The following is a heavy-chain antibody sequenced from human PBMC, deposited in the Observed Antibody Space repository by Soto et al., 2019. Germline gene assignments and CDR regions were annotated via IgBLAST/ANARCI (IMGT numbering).Heavy chain of an antibody. J-gene: IGHJ4*02. CDR2: VDWDDDK. V-gene: IGHV2-70*04. CDR3: SREGDHGYSFDH. Sequence: SGPTLVNPTQTLTLTCTFSGFSLSTSGMRVSWIRQPPGKALEWLARVDWDDDKFYSTSLRTRLTISKDTSKNQVVLTMTNMDPVDTATYYCSREGDHGYSFDHRGPGTLVTLSS. CDR1: GFSLSTSGMR. D-gene: IGHD5-18*01.